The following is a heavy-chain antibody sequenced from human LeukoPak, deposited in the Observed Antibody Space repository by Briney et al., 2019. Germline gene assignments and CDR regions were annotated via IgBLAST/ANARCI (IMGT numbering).Heavy chain of an antibody. CDR3: AREWRGIASHYHGMDV. CDR2: LGTNGDA. D-gene: IGHD6-6*01. J-gene: IGHJ6*02. V-gene: IGHV3-13*01. CDR1: GFSFSDYD. Sequence: GSLLLSCVASGFSFSDYDMYWVRQAAGRGLEWVSALGTNGDAYYLGSVRGRFTISRENVKNSLYLQMNSLGVEDTAVYYCAREWRGIASHYHGMDVWGQGTTVTVSS.